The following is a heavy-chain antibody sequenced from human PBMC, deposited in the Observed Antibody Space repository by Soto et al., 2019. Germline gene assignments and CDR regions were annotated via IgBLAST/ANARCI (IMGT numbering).Heavy chain of an antibody. CDR3: ARDLGGIVVVPAALYYYYGMDV. V-gene: IGHV3-21*01. D-gene: IGHD2-2*01. J-gene: IGHJ6*02. Sequence: GGSLRLSCAASGFTFSSYSMNWVRQAPGKGLEWVSSISSSSSYIYYADSVKGRFTISRDNAKNSLYLQMNSLRAEDTAVYYCARDLGGIVVVPAALYYYYGMDVWRQGTTVTVSS. CDR1: GFTFSSYS. CDR2: ISSSSSYI.